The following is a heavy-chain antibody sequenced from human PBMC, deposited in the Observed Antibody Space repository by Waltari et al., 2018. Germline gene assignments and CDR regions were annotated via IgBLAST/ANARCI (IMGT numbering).Heavy chain of an antibody. J-gene: IGHJ4*02. V-gene: IGHV3-7*01. CDR2: INEDGSEK. Sequence: EVQLVESGGGLVQPGGSLRLSCEVSGFTFSRNWMSWVSQDTGKGLELVAKINEDGSEKYYVDSVKGRFTISRDNAKSSLLLQVNSLRGEDTGVYYCVRDREYSLDYWGQGTLVTVSS. CDR1: GFTFSRNW. CDR3: VRDREYSLDY. D-gene: IGHD5-12*01.